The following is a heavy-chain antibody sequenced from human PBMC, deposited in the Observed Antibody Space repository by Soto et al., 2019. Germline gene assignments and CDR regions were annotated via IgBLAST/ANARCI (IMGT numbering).Heavy chain of an antibody. D-gene: IGHD3-22*01. CDR2: INPNSGGT. Sequence: ASVKVSCKASGYTFTGYYMHWVRQAPGQGLEWMGWINPNSGGTNYAQKLQGRVTMTRDTSISTAYMEVSRLRSDDTAVYYCARSYYYDSSGSLTDHDAFDIWGQGTMVTVSS. J-gene: IGHJ3*02. CDR3: ARSYYYDSSGSLTDHDAFDI. V-gene: IGHV1-2*02. CDR1: GYTFTGYY.